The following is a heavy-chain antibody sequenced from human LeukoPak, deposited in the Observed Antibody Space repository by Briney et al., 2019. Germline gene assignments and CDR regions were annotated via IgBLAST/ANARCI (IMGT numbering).Heavy chain of an antibody. D-gene: IGHD3-10*01. V-gene: IGHV3-23*01. CDR1: GFTFSSYA. J-gene: IGHJ4*02. CDR3: AKDGYYGSGPPDY. CDR2: ISSSGGST. Sequence: GGSLRLSCAASGFTFSSYAMSWVRQAPGKGLEWVSAISSSGGSTYYADSVKGRFTISRDNSKNTLYLQMNSLRAEDTAVYYCAKDGYYGSGPPDYWGQGTLVTVSS.